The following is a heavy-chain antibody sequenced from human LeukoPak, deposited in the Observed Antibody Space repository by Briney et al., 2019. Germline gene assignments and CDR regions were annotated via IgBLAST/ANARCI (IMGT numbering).Heavy chain of an antibody. V-gene: IGHV3-21*01. Sequence: GGSLRLSCAASGFTFSSYSMNWVRQAPGKGLEWVSSISSSSSYIYYADSVKGRFTISRDNARNSLYLQMNSLRAEDTAVYYCASLSTGYSSGWYNNFDYWSQGTLVTVSS. CDR2: ISSSSSYI. CDR1: GFTFSSYS. CDR3: ASLSTGYSSGWYNNFDY. J-gene: IGHJ4*02. D-gene: IGHD6-19*01.